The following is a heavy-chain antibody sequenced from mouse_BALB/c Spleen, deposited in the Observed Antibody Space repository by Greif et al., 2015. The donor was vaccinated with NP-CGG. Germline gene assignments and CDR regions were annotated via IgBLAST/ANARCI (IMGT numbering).Heavy chain of an antibody. CDR1: GFTFSSYA. Sequence: EVTLVESGGGLVKPGGSLKLSRAASGFTFSSYAMSWVRQTPEKRLEWVASISSGGSTYYPDSVKGRFTISRDNARNILYLQMSSLRSEDTAMYYCARGGDGYYNYAMDYWGQGTSVTVSS. J-gene: IGHJ4*01. D-gene: IGHD2-3*01. CDR3: ARGGDGYYNYAMDY. V-gene: IGHV5-6-5*01. CDR2: ISSGGST.